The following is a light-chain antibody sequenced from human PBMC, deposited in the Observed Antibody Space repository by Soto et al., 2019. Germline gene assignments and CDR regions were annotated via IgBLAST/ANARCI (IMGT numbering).Light chain of an antibody. CDR1: SGSIASNY. Sequence: LTQPHSVSESPGKTVTISCTRSSGSIASNYVQWYQQRPGSAPTTVIYEDNQRPSGVPDRFSGSIDSSSNSASLTISGPKTEDEADYYCQSYDSSNVVFGGGTQLTVL. J-gene: IGLJ2*01. V-gene: IGLV6-57*04. CDR2: EDN. CDR3: QSYDSSNVV.